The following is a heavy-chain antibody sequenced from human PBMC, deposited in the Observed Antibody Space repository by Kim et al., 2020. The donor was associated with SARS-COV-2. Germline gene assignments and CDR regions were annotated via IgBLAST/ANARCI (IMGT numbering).Heavy chain of an antibody. CDR2: ITWNSGSI. V-gene: IGHV3-9*01. D-gene: IGHD6-19*01. CDR3: AGWSYYGMDV. J-gene: IGHJ6*02. Sequence: GGSLRLSCAASGFTFDDYAMEWVRQAPGKRLEWVAGITWNSGSIGYADSVKGRFAISRDNAKNSLYLQMNSLRTEDTALYYCAGWSYYGMDVWGQGTTVTVSS. CDR1: GFTFDDYA.